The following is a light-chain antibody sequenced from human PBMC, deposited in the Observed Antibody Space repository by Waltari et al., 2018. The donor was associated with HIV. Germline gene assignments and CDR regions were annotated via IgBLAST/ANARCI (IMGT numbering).Light chain of an antibody. Sequence: QSVLTQPPSASGTPGQRVTISCSGSRSNIGNNDVYWFQPLPGTAPKLLIYRNNQRPSGCHDRFTGSKSGTSASLAISGLRSEDEADYYCDAWDNSLSGRVFGGGTKLTVL. J-gene: IGLJ3*02. CDR3: DAWDNSLSGRV. CDR2: RNN. CDR1: RSNIGNND. V-gene: IGLV1-47*01.